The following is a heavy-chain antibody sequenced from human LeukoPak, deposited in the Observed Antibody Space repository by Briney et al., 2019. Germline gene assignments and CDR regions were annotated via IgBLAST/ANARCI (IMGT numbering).Heavy chain of an antibody. J-gene: IGHJ4*02. CDR2: INTDGSST. CDR1: GLIFSNYW. D-gene: IGHD3-16*01. CDR3: TRGFWGWEVDY. V-gene: IGHV3-74*01. Sequence: GGSLRLSCAASGLIFSNYWMHWVRQAPGKGLVWVSRINTDGSSTHYADSVKGRFTMSRDNAKNTLYLQMNSLRAEDTAVYYCTRGFWGWEVDYWGQGTLVTVSS.